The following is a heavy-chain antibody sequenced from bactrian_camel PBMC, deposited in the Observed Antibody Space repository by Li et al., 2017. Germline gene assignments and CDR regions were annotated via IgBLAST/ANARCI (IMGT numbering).Heavy chain of an antibody. J-gene: IGHJ4*01. V-gene: IGHV3S60*01. Sequence: HVQLVESGGDSVQAGESLRLSCVASGFTFDDFDWGWHRPAPGNECVLVSSIKNTGSTYYLDDVKGRFTISQDNAKNTLYLQLNSLKTEDTAMYYCAADLGSYGGTCGGPYNYWGQGTQVTVS. D-gene: IGHD6*01. CDR2: IKNTGST. CDR1: GFTFDDFD. CDR3: AADLGSYGGTCGGPYNY.